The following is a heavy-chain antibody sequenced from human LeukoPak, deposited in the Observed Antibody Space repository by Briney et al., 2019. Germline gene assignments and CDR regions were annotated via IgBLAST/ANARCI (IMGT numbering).Heavy chain of an antibody. J-gene: IGHJ4*02. D-gene: IGHD1-26*01. V-gene: IGHV3-74*01. Sequence: PGGSLRLSCAASGFTFSSYWMHWVRQAPGKGLVWVSRINSDGSSTSYADSVKGRFTISRDNAKNTLYLQMNSLRAEDTAVYYCASPSGSYYNPFPFDYWGQGTLVTVSS. CDR3: ASPSGSYYNPFPFDY. CDR1: GFTFSSYW. CDR2: INSDGSST.